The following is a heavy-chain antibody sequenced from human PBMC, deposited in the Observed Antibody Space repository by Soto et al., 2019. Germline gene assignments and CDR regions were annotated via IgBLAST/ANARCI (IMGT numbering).Heavy chain of an antibody. J-gene: IGHJ4*02. CDR3: ARGRDGYQFGS. CDR1: GGTFSSYA. Sequence: QVQLVQSGAEVKKPGSSVKVSCKASGGTFSSYAISWVRQAPGQGLEWMGGIIPLFGTANYAQKFQGRVTITADESTGPAYMELSRMRSEDTAVYCWARGRDGYQFGSWSQGTLVSVAS. CDR2: IIPLFGTA. V-gene: IGHV1-69*01. D-gene: IGHD5-12*01.